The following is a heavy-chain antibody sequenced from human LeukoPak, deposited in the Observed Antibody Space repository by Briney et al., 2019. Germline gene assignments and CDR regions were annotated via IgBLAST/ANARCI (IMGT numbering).Heavy chain of an antibody. D-gene: IGHD3-3*01. J-gene: IGHJ5*02. CDR3: ARVDLEWLLVS. Sequence: GGSLRLSCAASGFTFRSYSMNWVRQAPGKGLEWVSYISNSGSTIYYTDSVKGRFTISRDNAKNSLYLQMNSLRAEDTAVYYCARVDLEWLLVSWGQGTLVTVSS. CDR1: GFTFRSYS. V-gene: IGHV3-48*04. CDR2: ISNSGSTI.